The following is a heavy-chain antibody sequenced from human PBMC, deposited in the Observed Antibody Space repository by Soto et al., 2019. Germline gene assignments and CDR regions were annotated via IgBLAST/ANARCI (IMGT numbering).Heavy chain of an antibody. Sequence: QVQLVESGGGLVKPGGSVRLSCAASGFTFSDSYMSWVRQAPGKGLEWLSYISGSSITISHADSVKGRCTIARDNDKTSVYLQMDRLRAEDRAVYYCARFLGGIPARPFDYWGQGTLVTVSS. CDR2: ISGSSITI. V-gene: IGHV3-11*01. D-gene: IGHD6-6*01. CDR3: ARFLGGIPARPFDY. J-gene: IGHJ4*02. CDR1: GFTFSDSY.